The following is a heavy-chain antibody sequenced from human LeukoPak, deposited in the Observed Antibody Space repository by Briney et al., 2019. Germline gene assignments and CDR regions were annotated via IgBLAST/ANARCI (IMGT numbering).Heavy chain of an antibody. V-gene: IGHV3-21*01. CDR2: ISSSSSYI. J-gene: IGHJ4*02. CDR3: ARGQFYDILTQEDY. D-gene: IGHD3-9*01. Sequence: SGGSLRLSCAASGFSFNAFGMNWVRQAPGKGLEWVSSISSSSSYIYYADSVKGRFTISRDNAKNSLYLQMNSLRAEDTAVYYCARGQFYDILTQEDYWGQGTLVTVSS. CDR1: GFSFNAFG.